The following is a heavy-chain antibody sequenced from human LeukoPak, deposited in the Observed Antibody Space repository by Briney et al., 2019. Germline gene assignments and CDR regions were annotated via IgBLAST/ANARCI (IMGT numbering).Heavy chain of an antibody. CDR3: ARHDGYNYGHVDY. V-gene: IGHV4-34*01. CDR2: INHSGST. J-gene: IGHJ4*02. Sequence: SETLSLTCTVSGGSISRYYWSWIRQPPGEGLEWIGEINHSGSTNYNPSLKSRVTISVDTSKNQFSLKVSSVTAADTAVYYCARHDGYNYGHVDYWGQGTLVTVSS. D-gene: IGHD5-18*01. CDR1: GGSISRYY.